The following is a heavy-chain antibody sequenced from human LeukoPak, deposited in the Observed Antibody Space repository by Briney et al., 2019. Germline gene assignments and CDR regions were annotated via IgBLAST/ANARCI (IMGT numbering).Heavy chain of an antibody. CDR3: ARVQQWLTNWFDP. V-gene: IGHV3-48*01. CDR2: ISSSSSTI. Sequence: PGGSLRLSCAASGFTFSSYSMNWVRQAPGKGLEWVSYISSSSSTIYYADSVEGRFTISRDNAKNSLYLQMNSLRAEDTAVYYCARVQQWLTNWFDPWGQGTLVTVSS. D-gene: IGHD6-19*01. CDR1: GFTFSSYS. J-gene: IGHJ5*02.